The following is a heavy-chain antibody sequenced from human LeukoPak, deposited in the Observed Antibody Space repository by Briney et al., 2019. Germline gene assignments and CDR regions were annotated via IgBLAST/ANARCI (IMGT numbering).Heavy chain of an antibody. J-gene: IGHJ1*01. CDR2: ISGSGGST. Sequence: GGSLRLSCAASGFTFSSYAMSWVRQAPGKGLEWVPAISGSGGSTYYADSVKGRFTISRDNSKNTLYLQMNSLRAEDTAVYYCAKVRAKGYGDYPLQHWGQGTLVTVSS. CDR1: GFTFSSYA. V-gene: IGHV3-23*01. D-gene: IGHD4-17*01. CDR3: AKVRAKGYGDYPLQH.